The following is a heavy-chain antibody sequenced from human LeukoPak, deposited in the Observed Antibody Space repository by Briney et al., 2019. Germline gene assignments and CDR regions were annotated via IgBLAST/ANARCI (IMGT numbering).Heavy chain of an antibody. D-gene: IGHD1-26*01. CDR1: GFTFSNYW. CDR2: IKFDGSEK. Sequence: GGSLRLSCAASGFTFSNYWMSWVRQAPGKGLEWVANIKFDGSEKYYVDSVKGRFSISRDNAKNSLYLQVNSLRAEDTAVYYCAREVVATGGYYMDVWGKGTTVTVSS. J-gene: IGHJ6*03. V-gene: IGHV3-7*01. CDR3: AREVVATGGYYMDV.